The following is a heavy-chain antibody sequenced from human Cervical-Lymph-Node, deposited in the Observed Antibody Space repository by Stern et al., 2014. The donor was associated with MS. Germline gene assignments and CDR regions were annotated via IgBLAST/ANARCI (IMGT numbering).Heavy chain of an antibody. CDR3: AREGGNTAEYFQH. J-gene: IGHJ1*01. CDR1: GSTFSRFG. V-gene: IGHV3-33*01. D-gene: IGHD4-23*01. Sequence: VQLVESGGSVVPPGRSLRLSRAASGSTFSRFGMHWVRQAPGKGLEWLAIIWYDGSNRYYADSVKGRFTLSRDNSKNTLYLQMNSLRAEDTAVYYCAREGGNTAEYFQHWGQGTLVTVSS. CDR2: IWYDGSNR.